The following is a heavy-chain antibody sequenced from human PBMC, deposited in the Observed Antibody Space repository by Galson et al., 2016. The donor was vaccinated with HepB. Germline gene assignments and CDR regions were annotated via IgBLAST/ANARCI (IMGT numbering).Heavy chain of an antibody. J-gene: IGHJ5*02. CDR1: GFSLTTSGVG. D-gene: IGHD3-3*01. Sequence: PALVKPTQTLTLTCTFSGFSLTTSGVGVGWIRQPPGKALEWLALIYWDGDKRYSPSLKSRFTITRDTSKNQVVLTMTNTDPGDTATYYCAHLGSVYYDSWTGYYNHNGFDPWGQGTLVTVSS. CDR2: IYWDGDK. V-gene: IGHV2-5*02. CDR3: AHLGSVYYDSWTGYYNHNGFDP.